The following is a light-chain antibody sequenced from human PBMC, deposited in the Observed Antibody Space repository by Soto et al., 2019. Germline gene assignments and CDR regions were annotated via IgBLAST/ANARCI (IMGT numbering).Light chain of an antibody. Sequence: QPVLTQPPSVSGTPGQRVTISCSGSSSNIGRYAVNWYQQLPGTAPKLLMYNNYQRPSGVPDRFSGSKSGTSASLAISGLQSEDEADYYCAVWDDSLNGRVFGGGTQLTVL. CDR2: NNY. J-gene: IGLJ7*01. CDR1: SSNIGRYA. V-gene: IGLV1-44*01. CDR3: AVWDDSLNGRV.